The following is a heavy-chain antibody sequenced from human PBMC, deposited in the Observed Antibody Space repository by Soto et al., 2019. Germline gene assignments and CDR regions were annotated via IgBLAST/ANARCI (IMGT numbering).Heavy chain of an antibody. CDR3: AKASDPVLRYFDWLYFDY. V-gene: IGHV3-30*18. J-gene: IGHJ4*02. Sequence: QVQLVESGGGVVQPGRSLRLSCAASGFTFSSYGMHWVRQAPGKGLEWVAVISYDGSNKYYADSVKGRFTISRDNSKNTLYLQMNSLRAEDTAVYYCAKASDPVLRYFDWLYFDYWGQGTLVTVSS. CDR1: GFTFSSYG. CDR2: ISYDGSNK. D-gene: IGHD3-9*01.